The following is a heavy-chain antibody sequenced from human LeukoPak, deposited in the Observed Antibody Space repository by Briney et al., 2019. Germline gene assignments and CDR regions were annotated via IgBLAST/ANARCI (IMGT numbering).Heavy chain of an antibody. CDR3: ALGGGY. CDR1: GFTVSRNH. CDR2: IYSGGNT. D-gene: IGHD3-16*01. J-gene: IGHJ4*02. Sequence: GGSLRLSCAASGFTVSRNHMSWVRQAPGMGLEWVSVIYSGGNTNHADSVKGRFTISRDNAKNSLFLQMNSLRAEDTAVYYCALGGGYWGQGTLVTVSS. V-gene: IGHV3-66*01.